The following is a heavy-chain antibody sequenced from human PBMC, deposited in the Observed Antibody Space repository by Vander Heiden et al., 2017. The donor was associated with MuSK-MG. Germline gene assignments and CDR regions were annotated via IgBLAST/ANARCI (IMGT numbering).Heavy chain of an antibody. J-gene: IGHJ4*02. CDR2: MSGSGGST. Sequence: EVQLLESGGRLVQPGGSLRLSCAASGFTFSSYAKSWVRQAPGKGLEWVSAMSGSGGSTYYADSVKGRFTISRDNSKNTLYLQMNSLRAEDTAGYYCAKGGIAAAGYWGQGTLVTVSS. CDR3: AKGGIAAAGY. CDR1: GFTFSSYA. V-gene: IGHV3-23*01. D-gene: IGHD6-13*01.